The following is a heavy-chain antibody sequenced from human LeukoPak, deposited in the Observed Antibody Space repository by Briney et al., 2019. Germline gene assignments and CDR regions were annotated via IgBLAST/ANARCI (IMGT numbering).Heavy chain of an antibody. J-gene: IGHJ6*03. Sequence: GGSLRLSCAASGFTFSSNYMSWVRQAPGKGLEGVADIKQDGSEKYYVASVKGRFTISRDNAKNSLYLQMNSLRAEDTAVYYCARSQGRFDYYYYMDVWGKGTTVTVSS. CDR3: ARSQGRFDYYYYMDV. V-gene: IGHV3-7*01. CDR1: GFTFSSNY. CDR2: IKQDGSEK. D-gene: IGHD3-16*01.